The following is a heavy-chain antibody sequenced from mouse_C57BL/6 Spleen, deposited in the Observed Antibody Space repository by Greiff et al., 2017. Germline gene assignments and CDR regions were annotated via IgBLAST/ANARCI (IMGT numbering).Heavy chain of an antibody. CDR3: ARVGSSYPHWYFDV. D-gene: IGHD1-1*01. J-gene: IGHJ1*03. Sequence: EVMLVESGGGLVKPGGSLKLSCAASGFTFSSYAMSWVRQTPEKRLEWVATISDGGGYTYYPDNVKGRFTISRDNAKNNLYLQMSHLKSEDTAMYYCARVGSSYPHWYFDVWGTGTTVTVSS. V-gene: IGHV5-4*03. CDR2: ISDGGGYT. CDR1: GFTFSSYA.